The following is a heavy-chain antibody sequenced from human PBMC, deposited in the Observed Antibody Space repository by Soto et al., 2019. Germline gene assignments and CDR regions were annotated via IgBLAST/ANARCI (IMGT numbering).Heavy chain of an antibody. CDR1: GFTFSSYS. Sequence: GGSLRLSCAASGFTFSSYSMNWVRQAPGKGLEWVSSISSSSSYIYYADSVKGRFTISRDNAKNSLYLQMNSLRAEDTAVYYCARDFGVVTPLDYYYYGMDVWGQGTTVTVSS. D-gene: IGHD3-3*01. CDR3: ARDFGVVTPLDYYYYGMDV. CDR2: ISSSSSYI. V-gene: IGHV3-21*01. J-gene: IGHJ6*02.